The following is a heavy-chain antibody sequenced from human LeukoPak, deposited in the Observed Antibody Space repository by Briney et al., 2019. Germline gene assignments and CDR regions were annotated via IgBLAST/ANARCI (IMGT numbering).Heavy chain of an antibody. CDR3: ARDFYSGTSGGSYYFQY. D-gene: IGHD3-22*01. CDR1: GYTFTRYG. Sequence: ASVKVSCKASGYTFTRYGISWVRQAPGQGLEWMGWISASNGNTNYAQKFLGRVTLTTDTSTSTAYMELRSLRSGDSAVFFCARDFYSGTSGGSYYFQYWGQGTLVTVSS. CDR2: ISASNGNT. J-gene: IGHJ4*02. V-gene: IGHV1-18*01.